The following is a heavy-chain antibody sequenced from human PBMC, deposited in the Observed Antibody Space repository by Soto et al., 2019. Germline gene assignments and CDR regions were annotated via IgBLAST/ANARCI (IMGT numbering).Heavy chain of an antibody. J-gene: IGHJ5*02. V-gene: IGHV3-48*02. CDR3: ARDLGYCVSPSRYLLAL. CDR2: ISSTNSTK. D-gene: IGHD2-2*03. CDR1: GFTFSGYN. Sequence: PGGSLRVSWAASGFTFSGYNMNWVRQAPGKGLEWVSYISSTNSTKYYADSVKGRFTISRDNPKNSLYLQMNSLSDEDTAVYYCARDLGYCVSPSRYLLALWGQGTLVTVSS.